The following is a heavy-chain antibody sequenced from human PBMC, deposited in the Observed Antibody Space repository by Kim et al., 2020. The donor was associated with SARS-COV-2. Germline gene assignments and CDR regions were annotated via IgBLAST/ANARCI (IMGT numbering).Heavy chain of an antibody. J-gene: IGHJ6*02. D-gene: IGHD2-8*01. CDR3: AVDYVNGVGEV. CDR2: IIVDKNDT. CDR1: GFTFISSA. V-gene: IGHV1-58*01. Sequence: SVKVSCKASGFTFISSAVQWVRQARGQPLEWIGLIIVDKNDTNYAQRFQERVTITRDMSTTTVYMELSSLRSDDTAVYYCAVDYVNGVGEVWGQGTTVTVSS.